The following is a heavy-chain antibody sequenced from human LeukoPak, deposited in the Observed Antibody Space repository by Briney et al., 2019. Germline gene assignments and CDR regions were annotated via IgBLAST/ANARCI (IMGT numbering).Heavy chain of an antibody. D-gene: IGHD4-17*01. CDR1: GFTFSDYY. CDR3: ARGLTTVTSLASY. CDR2: ISRSSSDT. V-gene: IGHV3-11*05. J-gene: IGHJ4*02. Sequence: GGSLPLSCAASGFTFSDYYMSWIRQAPGKGLEWVSYISRSSSDTNYADSVKGRFTISRDNAKNSLYLQMNSLRAEDTAVYYCARGLTTVTSLASYWGQGTLGTVSS.